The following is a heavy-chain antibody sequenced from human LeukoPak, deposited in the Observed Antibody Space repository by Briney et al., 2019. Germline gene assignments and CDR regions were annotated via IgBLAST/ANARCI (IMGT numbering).Heavy chain of an antibody. CDR1: GYTFTNYD. Sequence: ASVKVSCKASGYTFTNYDINWVRQAPGQGLEWMGWMNPNSGNTDYAQKFQGRVTMTRNNSISTAYMELSSLVSEDTAVYYCARGTGSWLRLTRWFDPWGQGTLVTVSS. J-gene: IGHJ5*02. CDR2: MNPNSGNT. D-gene: IGHD5-12*01. V-gene: IGHV1-8*01. CDR3: ARGTGSWLRLTRWFDP.